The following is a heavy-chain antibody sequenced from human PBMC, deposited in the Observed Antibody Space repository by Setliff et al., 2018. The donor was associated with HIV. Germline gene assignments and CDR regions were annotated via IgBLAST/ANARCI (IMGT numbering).Heavy chain of an antibody. D-gene: IGHD3-22*01. Sequence: PGGSLRLSCVASGFTVSTYYMSWVRQAPGKGLEWVSTIYSGGSTYHADSVKGRFTLSRDTSKNTLSLQMNTLRPEDTAVYFCARVRLYNSALDYWGQGTLVTAPQ. CDR2: IYSGGST. CDR1: GFTVSTYY. CDR3: ARVRLYNSALDY. V-gene: IGHV3-66*02. J-gene: IGHJ4*02.